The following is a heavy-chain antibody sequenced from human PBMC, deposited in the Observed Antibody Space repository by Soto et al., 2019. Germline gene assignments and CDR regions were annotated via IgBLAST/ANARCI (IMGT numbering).Heavy chain of an antibody. CDR1: GFTFSSYG. V-gene: IGHV3-30*18. CDR2: ISYDGSNK. Sequence: QVQLVESGGGVVQPGRSLRLSCAASGFTFSSYGMHWVRQAPGKGLEWVAVISYDGSNKYYADSVKGRFTISRDNSKNTLYLQMNSLRAEDTAVYYCAKIFNVGTPRPFDYWGQGTLVTVSS. J-gene: IGHJ4*02. CDR3: AKIFNVGTPRPFDY.